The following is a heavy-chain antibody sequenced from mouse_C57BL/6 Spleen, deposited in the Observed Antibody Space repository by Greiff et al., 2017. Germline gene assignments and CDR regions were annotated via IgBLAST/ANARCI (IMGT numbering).Heavy chain of an antibody. CDR2: IDPSDSYT. V-gene: IGHV1-59*01. CDR3: ARDRMYYFDY. J-gene: IGHJ2*01. Sequence: QVQLQQPGAELVRPGTSVKLSCKASGYTFTSYWMHWVKQRPGQGLEWIGVIDPSDSYTNYNQKFKGKATLTVDTSSSTAYMQLSSLTSEDSAVYYCARDRMYYFDYGGQGTTLTVSS. CDR1: GYTFTSYW.